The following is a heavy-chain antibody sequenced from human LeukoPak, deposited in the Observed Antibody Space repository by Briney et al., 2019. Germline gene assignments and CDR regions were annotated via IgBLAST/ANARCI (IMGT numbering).Heavy chain of an antibody. CDR2: IYYSGST. V-gene: IGHV4-39*07. CDR1: GGSISSSSYY. CDR3: ARVSYDILTGYFLVENYYYMDV. D-gene: IGHD3-9*01. Sequence: SETLSLTCTVSGGSISSSSYYWGWIRQPPGKGLEWIGSIYYSGSTYYNPSLKSRVTISVDTSKNQFSLKLSSVIAADTAVYYCARVSYDILTGYFLVENYYYMDVWGKGTTVTVSS. J-gene: IGHJ6*03.